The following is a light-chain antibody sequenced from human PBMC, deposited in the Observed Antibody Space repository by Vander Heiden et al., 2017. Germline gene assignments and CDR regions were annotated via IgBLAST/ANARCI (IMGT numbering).Light chain of an antibody. J-gene: IGKJ4*01. CDR2: AAS. CDR3: QQYYSYPS. V-gene: IGKV1-8*01. Sequence: AIRMTQSPSSFSASTGDRVTITCRASQGISSYLAWYQQKPGKAPKLLIYAASTLQSGVPSRFSGSGSGTDFTLTISCLQSEDFATYYCQQYYSYPSFGGRTKVEIK. CDR1: QGISSY.